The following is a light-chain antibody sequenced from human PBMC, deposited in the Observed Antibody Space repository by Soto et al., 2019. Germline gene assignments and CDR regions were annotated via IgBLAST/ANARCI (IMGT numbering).Light chain of an antibody. J-gene: IGLJ1*01. CDR3: SSYTSISTYV. Sequence: QSPLTQPAPVSGSPGQSITTSFTGTSSDDGGYNFVSWYQQHPDKAPKLMIYDVTTRPSGVANRFSGSKSGNTASLTISGLQAEAEADYYFSSYTSISTYVFGTGTRVTV. V-gene: IGLV2-14*01. CDR1: SSDDGGYNF. CDR2: DVT.